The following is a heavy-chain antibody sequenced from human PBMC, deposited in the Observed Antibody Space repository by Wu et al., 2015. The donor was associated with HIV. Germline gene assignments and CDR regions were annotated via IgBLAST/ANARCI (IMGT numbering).Heavy chain of an antibody. CDR3: ARFTIFGVVIPRGFDY. CDR1: GGSISSHY. V-gene: IGHV4-59*11. CDR2: IYYSGST. Sequence: QVQLQESGPGLVKPSETLSLTCTVSGGSISSHYWSWIRQPPGKGLEWIGYIYYSGSTNYNPSLKSRVTISVDTSKNQFSLKLSSVTAADTAVYYCARFTIFGVVIPRGFDYWGQGTLVTVSS. J-gene: IGHJ4*02. D-gene: IGHD3-3*01.